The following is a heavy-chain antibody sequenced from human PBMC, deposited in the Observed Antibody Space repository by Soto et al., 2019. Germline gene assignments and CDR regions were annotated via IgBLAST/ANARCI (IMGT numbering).Heavy chain of an antibody. CDR1: GFTLSSYW. V-gene: IGHV3-74*01. CDR2: INGDGSTT. Sequence: EVQLVESGGGIVQHGGSVRLSCAASGFTLSSYWIHWVRQAPGKGLVWVSRINGDGSTTNYADSLKGRFTISRDNAKNTMFLQMNSLRAEDTAVYFCARGRSGTYSFDYWGQGTLVTVSS. D-gene: IGHD3-10*01. J-gene: IGHJ4*02. CDR3: ARGRSGTYSFDY.